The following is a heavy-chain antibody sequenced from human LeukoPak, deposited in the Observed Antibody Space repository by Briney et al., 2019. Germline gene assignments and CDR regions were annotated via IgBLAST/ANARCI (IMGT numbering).Heavy chain of an antibody. CDR3: ARRMTIAAGDWGYGMDA. V-gene: IGHV3-7*03. CDR2: IRHDGSDT. D-gene: IGHD6-13*01. Sequence: GGSLRLSCAASGFTFSNHWMSWVRQPPGKGLEWVANIRHDGSDTKYVDSVKGRFTISRDNAKNSLYLQMNTLRAEDAAVYYCARRMTIAAGDWGYGMDAWGQGTTVTVS. J-gene: IGHJ6*02. CDR1: GFTFSNHW.